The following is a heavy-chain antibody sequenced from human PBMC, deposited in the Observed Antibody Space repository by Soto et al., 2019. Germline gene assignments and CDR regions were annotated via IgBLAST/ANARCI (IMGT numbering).Heavy chain of an antibody. CDR2: ISGSGGST. Sequence: PGGSLRLSCAASGVTFSSYAMSWVRQAPGKGLEWVSAISGSGGSTYYADSVKGRFTISRDNSKNTLYLQMNSLRAEDTAVYYCAKDRNIFRGYSGYDRYYFDYGGQETLDNVSS. J-gene: IGHJ4*02. D-gene: IGHD5-12*01. CDR1: GVTFSSYA. V-gene: IGHV3-23*01. CDR3: AKDRNIFRGYSGYDRYYFDY.